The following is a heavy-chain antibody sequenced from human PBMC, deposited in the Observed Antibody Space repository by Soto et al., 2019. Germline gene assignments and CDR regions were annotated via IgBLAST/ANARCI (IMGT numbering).Heavy chain of an antibody. Sequence: QVQVVESGGGVVQPGRSLRLSCAASGFTFSSFGMHWVRQAPGKGLEWVSLIWYDGSKKSYGDSVKGRFTISRDNSRNTVYLQMNSVRADYTAGYYCARDASYYSLWSGYYPSRNGMDVWGQGTTVTVSS. CDR2: IWYDGSKK. CDR3: ARDASYYSLWSGYYPSRNGMDV. V-gene: IGHV3-33*01. D-gene: IGHD3-3*01. CDR1: GFTFSSFG. J-gene: IGHJ6*02.